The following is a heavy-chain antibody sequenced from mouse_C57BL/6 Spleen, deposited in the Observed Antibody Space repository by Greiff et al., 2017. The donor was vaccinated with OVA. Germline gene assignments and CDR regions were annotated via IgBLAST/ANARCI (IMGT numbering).Heavy chain of an antibody. V-gene: IGHV1-69*01. Sequence: VQLQQPGAELVMPGASVKLSCKASGYTFTSYWMHWVKQRPGQGLEWIGEIDPSDSYTNYNHKFKGKSTLTVDKSSSTAYMQLSSLTSEDSAVYYCARGYDVGAMDYWGQGTSVTVSS. J-gene: IGHJ4*01. CDR2: IDPSDSYT. CDR3: ARGYDVGAMDY. D-gene: IGHD1-2*01. CDR1: GYTFTSYW.